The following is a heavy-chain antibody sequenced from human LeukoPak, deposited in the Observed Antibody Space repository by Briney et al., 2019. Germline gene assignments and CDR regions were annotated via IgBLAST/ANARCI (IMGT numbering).Heavy chain of an antibody. CDR3: ARGPNFWSTQRYYYYYYMDV. Sequence: GGSLRLSCAASGFTFSSYAMHWVRQTPGKGLEWVAVISYDGNNKYYADSVKGRFTISRDNSKNTLYLQMNSLRAEDTAVYYCARGPNFWSTQRYYYYYYMDVWGKGTTVTVS. J-gene: IGHJ6*03. CDR2: ISYDGNNK. V-gene: IGHV3-30*04. D-gene: IGHD3-3*01. CDR1: GFTFSSYA.